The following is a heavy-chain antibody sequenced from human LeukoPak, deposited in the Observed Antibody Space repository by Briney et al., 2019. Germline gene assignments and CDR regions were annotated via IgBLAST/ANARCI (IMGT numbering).Heavy chain of an antibody. V-gene: IGHV1-2*02. D-gene: IGHD6-13*01. CDR3: TRGGDSSSWYGWFDP. Sequence: ASVKVSCKASGYTFTAYFIHWVRQAPRQGLEWMGWINPNSGATNYAQKFQGRVTMTSDTSISTAYMELSRLTSDDTAVYYCTRGGDSSSWYGWFDPWGQGTLVTFSS. CDR1: GYTFTAYF. J-gene: IGHJ5*02. CDR2: INPNSGAT.